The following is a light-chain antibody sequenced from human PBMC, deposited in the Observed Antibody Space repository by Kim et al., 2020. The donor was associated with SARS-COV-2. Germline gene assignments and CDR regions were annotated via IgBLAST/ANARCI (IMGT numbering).Light chain of an antibody. J-gene: IGKJ1*01. CDR2: LGS. CDR3: MQALQPPWT. V-gene: IGKV2-28*01. CDR1: QSLLNSNGYNY. Sequence: DTVITQSPLSLPVTPGEPASISCKSSQSLLNSNGYNYLDWYLQKPGQSPQLLIYLGSSRASGVPGRFSGRGSATDFTLKISRVEPDDVVIYYCMQALQPPWTFGQGTKVDIK.